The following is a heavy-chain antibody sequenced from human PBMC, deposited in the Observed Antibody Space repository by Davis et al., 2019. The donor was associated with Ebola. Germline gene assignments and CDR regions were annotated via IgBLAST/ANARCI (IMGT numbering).Heavy chain of an antibody. D-gene: IGHD4-23*01. J-gene: IGHJ4*02. V-gene: IGHV1-3*01. CDR2: INAGNGNT. CDR1: GYTFTSYA. CDR3: AREATVVTPDYFDY. Sequence: ASVKVSCKASGYTFTSYALHWVRQAPGQRLEWMGWINAGNGNTKYSQKLQGRVTITRDTSASTAYMELSSLRSEDTAVYYCAREATVVTPDYFDYWGQGTLVTVSS.